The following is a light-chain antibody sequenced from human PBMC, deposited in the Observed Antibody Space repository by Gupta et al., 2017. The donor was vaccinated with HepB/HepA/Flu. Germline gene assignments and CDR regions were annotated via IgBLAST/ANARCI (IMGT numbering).Light chain of an antibody. V-gene: IGKV3-20*01. Sequence: EIVLTQSPGTLSLSPGERATLSCRASQSVSSSYLAWYQQKPGQAPRLLIYGASSRATAIPDRFSGSGSGTDFTLTISRLEPEDFAVYYCQQYGSSPRTFGQGTKVESK. J-gene: IGKJ1*01. CDR1: QSVSSSY. CDR3: QQYGSSPRT. CDR2: GAS.